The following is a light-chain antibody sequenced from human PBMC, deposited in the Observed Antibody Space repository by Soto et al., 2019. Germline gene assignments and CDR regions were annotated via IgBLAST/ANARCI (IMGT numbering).Light chain of an antibody. J-gene: IGLJ1*01. Sequence: QSALTQPASVSGSPGQSITISCTGSSSDIGAYNYVSWFQQYPGKAPKLMIYEVSNRPSGVSNRFSGSKSGNTASLTISGLQAEDEADYYCSSYTSSSTHYVFGTGTKVTVL. CDR3: SSYTSSSTHYV. V-gene: IGLV2-14*01. CDR1: SSDIGAYNY. CDR2: EVS.